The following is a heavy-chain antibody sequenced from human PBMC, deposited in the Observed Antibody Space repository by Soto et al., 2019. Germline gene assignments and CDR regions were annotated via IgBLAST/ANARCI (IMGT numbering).Heavy chain of an antibody. CDR3: AKDAQLERRGYYYYGMDV. D-gene: IGHD1-1*01. CDR1: GFTFSSYA. CDR2: ISGSGGST. J-gene: IGHJ6*02. Sequence: PGGSLRLSCAASGFTFSSYAMSWVRQAPGKGLEWVSAISGSGGSTYYADSVKGRFTISRDNSKNTLYLQMNSLRAEDTAVYYCAKDAQLERRGYYYYGMDVWGQGTTVTVSS. V-gene: IGHV3-23*01.